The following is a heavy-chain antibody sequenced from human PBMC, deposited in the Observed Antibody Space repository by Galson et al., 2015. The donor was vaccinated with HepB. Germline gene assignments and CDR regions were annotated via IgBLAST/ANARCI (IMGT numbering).Heavy chain of an antibody. CDR1: GFTFSDYY. CDR3: ARDPPSCGGACFDSGIDF. Sequence: SLRLSCAASGFTFSDYYMSWIRQAPGKGLEWVSYISSSGSTIYYADSVKGRFTISRDNAKNSLYLQMNSLRAEDTAVYYCARDPPSCGGACFDSGIDFWGQGTLVTVSS. CDR2: ISSSGSTI. D-gene: IGHD2-21*02. J-gene: IGHJ4*02. V-gene: IGHV3-11*01.